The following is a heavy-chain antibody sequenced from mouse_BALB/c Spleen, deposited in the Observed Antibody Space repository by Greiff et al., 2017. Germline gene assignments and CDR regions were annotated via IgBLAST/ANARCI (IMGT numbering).Heavy chain of an antibody. J-gene: IGHJ4*01. D-gene: IGHD1-1*01. CDR3: ARYGHYVSNAMDY. V-gene: IGHV3-2*02. CDR2: ISYSGST. CDR1: GYSITSDYA. Sequence: EVQLQESGPGLVKPSQSLSLTCTVTGYSITSDYAWNWIRQFPGNKLEWMGYISYSGSTSYNPSLKSRISITLDTSKNQFFLQLNSVTTEDTATYYCARYGHYVSNAMDYWGQGTSVTVSS.